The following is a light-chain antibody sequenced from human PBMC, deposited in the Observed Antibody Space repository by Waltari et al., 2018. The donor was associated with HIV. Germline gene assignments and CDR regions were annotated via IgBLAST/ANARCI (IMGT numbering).Light chain of an antibody. J-gene: IGLJ1*01. Sequence: QSALTQPRPVSGSPGQSVTIPCTGTSSDVGGYNYVPWYQQHPGKAPKLMIYDVSKRPSGVPDRFSGSKSGNTASLTISGLQAEDEADYYCCSYAGSSTYVFGTGTKVTVL. CDR1: SSDVGGYNY. CDR3: CSYAGSSTYV. V-gene: IGLV2-11*01. CDR2: DVS.